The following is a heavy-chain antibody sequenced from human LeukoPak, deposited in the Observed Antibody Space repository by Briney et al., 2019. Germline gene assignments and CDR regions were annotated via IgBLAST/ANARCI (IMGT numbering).Heavy chain of an antibody. CDR3: AKDRATVVTFAFDI. D-gene: IGHD4-23*01. J-gene: IGHJ3*02. CDR1: GFTFSSFG. CDR2: IWYDGSNK. Sequence: PGGSLRLSCAASGFTFSSFGTHWVRQAPGKGLEWVAVIWYDGSNKYYADSVKGRFTISRDNSKNTLYLQMNSLRAEDTAVYYCAKDRATVVTFAFDIWGQGTMVTVSS. V-gene: IGHV3-30*02.